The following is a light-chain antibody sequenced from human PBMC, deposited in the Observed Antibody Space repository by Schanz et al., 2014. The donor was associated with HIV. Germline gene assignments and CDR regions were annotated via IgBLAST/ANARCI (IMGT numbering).Light chain of an antibody. V-gene: IGKV3-20*01. CDR2: GVS. CDR1: HSLTSSY. Sequence: EIVLTQSPGTLSLSPGERVTLSCRASHSLTSSYLAWYQQKPGQAPRLLIYGVSSRATGIPDRFSGSGSGTDFTLTISSLEPEDFAVYYCQYFGNSGGTFGGGTKVEIK. CDR3: QYFGNSGGT. J-gene: IGKJ4*01.